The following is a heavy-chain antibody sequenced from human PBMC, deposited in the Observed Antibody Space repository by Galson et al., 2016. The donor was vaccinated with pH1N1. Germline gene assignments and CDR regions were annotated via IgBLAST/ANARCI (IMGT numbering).Heavy chain of an antibody. Sequence: SLRLSCAASGFTFSSYWMSWVRQAPGKGLEWVSSISGSGGRTDYADSVKGRFTISRDNSKNTLSLQMNSLGVEDTALYYCAKHLYSSVDYFDYWGQGTLVTVSS. CDR3: AKHLYSSVDYFDY. V-gene: IGHV3-23*01. D-gene: IGHD6-19*01. CDR2: ISGSGGRT. CDR1: GFTFSSYW. J-gene: IGHJ4*02.